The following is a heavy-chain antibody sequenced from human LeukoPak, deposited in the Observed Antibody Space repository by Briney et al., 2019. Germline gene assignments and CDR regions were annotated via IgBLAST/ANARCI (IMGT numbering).Heavy chain of an antibody. J-gene: IGHJ6*03. D-gene: IGHD6-19*01. CDR3: ARGGSSGWYNYYYYMDV. V-gene: IGHV1-8*03. CDR1: GYTFTSYD. CDR2: MNPNSGNT. Sequence: GASVKVSCKASGYTFTSYDINWVRQATGQGLEWTGWMNPNSGNTGYAQKFQGRVTITRNTSISTAYMELSSLRSEDTAVYYCARGGSSGWYNYYYYMDVWGKGTTVTVSS.